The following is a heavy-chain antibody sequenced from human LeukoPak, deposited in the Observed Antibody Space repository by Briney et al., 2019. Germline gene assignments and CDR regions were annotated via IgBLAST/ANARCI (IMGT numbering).Heavy chain of an antibody. CDR2: INPTGGST. Sequence: ASVKDSCKASGYTFTRSFMHWVRQAPGQGLEWMGLINPTGGSTGYAQKFQGRVTMTRDMSTSTDYMELSSLRSEDTAIYYCARDNSVGDNAWWFDPWGQGTLVTVSS. D-gene: IGHD1-26*01. V-gene: IGHV1-46*01. J-gene: IGHJ5*02. CDR1: GYTFTRSF. CDR3: ARDNSVGDNAWWFDP.